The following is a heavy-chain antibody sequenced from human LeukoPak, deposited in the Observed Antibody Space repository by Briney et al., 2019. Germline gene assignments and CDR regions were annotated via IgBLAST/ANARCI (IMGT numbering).Heavy chain of an antibody. CDR1: GFTFSTDA. CDR3: AREAAAYCGGDCWVDY. J-gene: IGHJ4*02. V-gene: IGHV3-30-3*01. CDR2: ISYDGTNK. D-gene: IGHD2-21*02. Sequence: PGRSLRLSCSASGFTFSTDAMHWVRQAPGKGLEWVAVISYDGTNKYYADSVKGRFTVSRDNSKNTLYLQMNSLRPEDTAIYYCAREAAAYCGGDCWVDYWGQGTLVTVSS.